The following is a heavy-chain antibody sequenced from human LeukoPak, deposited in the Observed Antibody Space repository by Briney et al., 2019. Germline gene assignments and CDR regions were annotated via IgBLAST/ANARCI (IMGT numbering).Heavy chain of an antibody. D-gene: IGHD5-12*01. V-gene: IGHV4-39*01. J-gene: IGHJ4*02. CDR2: IYYSGST. Sequence: PSETLSLTCTVSGGSISGSSYYWGWIRQPPGKGLEWIGSIYYSGSTYYNPSLKSRVTISVDTSKNQFSLKLSSVTAADTAVYYCARTRWWLPPGYWGQGTLVTVSS. CDR3: ARTRWWLPPGY. CDR1: GGSISGSSYY.